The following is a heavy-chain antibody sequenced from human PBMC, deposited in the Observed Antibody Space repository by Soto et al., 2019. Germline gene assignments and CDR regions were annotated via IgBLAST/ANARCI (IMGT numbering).Heavy chain of an antibody. J-gene: IGHJ4*02. D-gene: IGHD6-6*01. CDR2: IYYSGST. CDR1: GGSISSYY. CDR3: ARHLYSSSATVYDY. V-gene: IGHV4-59*08. Sequence: SETLSLTCTVSGGSISSYYWSWIRQPPGKGLEWIGYIYYSGSTNYNPSLKSRVTISVDTSKNQFSLKLSSVTAADTAVYYCARHLYSSSATVYDYWGQGTLVTVSS.